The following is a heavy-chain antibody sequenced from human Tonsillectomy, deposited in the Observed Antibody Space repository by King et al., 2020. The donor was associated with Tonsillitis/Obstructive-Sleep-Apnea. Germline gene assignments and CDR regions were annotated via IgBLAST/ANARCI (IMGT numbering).Heavy chain of an antibody. V-gene: IGHV3-23*04. J-gene: IGHJ6*03. CDR3: AKDLTVTIRDYYYYMDV. D-gene: IGHD4-17*01. CDR1: GFTFSSYA. Sequence: VQLVESGGGLVQPGGSLRLSCAASGFTFSSYAMSWVRQAPGKGLEWVSTISGSGGRTYYADFGKGRFTISRDNSKNTLYLQMNSLRAEDTAVYYCAKDLTVTIRDYYYYMDVWGKGTTVTVSS. CDR2: ISGSGGRT.